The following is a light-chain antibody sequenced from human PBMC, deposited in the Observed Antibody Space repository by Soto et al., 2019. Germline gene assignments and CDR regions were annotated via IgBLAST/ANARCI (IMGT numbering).Light chain of an antibody. V-gene: IGLV1-40*01. CDR3: QSYDSSPVV. CDR2: GNS. J-gene: IGLJ2*01. Sequence: SVLTQPPSVSGAPGQRVTISCTGSSSNIGAGYDVHWYQQLPGTAPKLLIYGNSNRPSGVPDRFSGSKSGTSASLAITGLQAEDEADYYCQSYDSSPVVFGGGTQLTVL. CDR1: SSNIGAGYD.